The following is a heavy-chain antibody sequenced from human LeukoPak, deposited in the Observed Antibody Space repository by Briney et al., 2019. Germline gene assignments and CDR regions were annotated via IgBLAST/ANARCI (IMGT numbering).Heavy chain of an antibody. D-gene: IGHD1-26*01. CDR1: RFTFSTYS. J-gene: IGHJ6*03. V-gene: IGHV3-48*01. CDR2: ISSSSNTI. CDR3: AKVSSGSYYHYNMDV. Sequence: GGSLRLSCAASRFTFSTYSMNWVRQAPGKGLEWVSYISSSSNTIYYADSVKGRFAISRDNAKNSLYLQMNSLRAEDTAVYYCAKVSSGSYYHYNMDVWGKGTTVTVSS.